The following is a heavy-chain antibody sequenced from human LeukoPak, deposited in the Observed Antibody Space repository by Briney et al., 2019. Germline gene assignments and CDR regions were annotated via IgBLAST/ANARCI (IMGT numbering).Heavy chain of an antibody. V-gene: IGHV1-2*02. CDR1: GYTFTGYY. CDR3: ARPASMVRAVGHWFDP. Sequence: GASVKVSCKASGYTFTGYYMHWVRQAPGQGLEWMGWINPNSGGTNYAQKFQGRVTMTRDTSISTAYMELSRLRSDDTAVYYLARPASMVRAVGHWFDPWGQGNLVTVSS. CDR2: INPNSGGT. D-gene: IGHD3-10*01. J-gene: IGHJ5*02.